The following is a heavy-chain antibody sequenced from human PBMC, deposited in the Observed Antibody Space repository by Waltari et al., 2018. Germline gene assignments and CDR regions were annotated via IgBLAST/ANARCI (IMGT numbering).Heavy chain of an antibody. Sequence: QVQLQQWGAGLLKPSETLSLTCAVYGGSFSGYYWSWIRQPPGKGLEWIGRIYTRGSTNYNPSLKSRVTISVDTSKNQCSLKLSYVTAADTAVYYWARTTMVRGGPIYSDYYYYMDVWGKGTTVTVSS. D-gene: IGHD3-10*01. CDR3: ARTTMVRGGPIYSDYYYYMDV. V-gene: IGHV4-59*10. CDR2: IYTRGST. CDR1: GGSFSGYY. J-gene: IGHJ6*03.